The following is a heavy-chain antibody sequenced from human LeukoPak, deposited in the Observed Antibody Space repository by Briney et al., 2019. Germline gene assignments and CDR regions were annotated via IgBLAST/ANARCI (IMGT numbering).Heavy chain of an antibody. V-gene: IGHV4-38-2*02. Sequence: SETLSLTCTVSAYSISSGFYWGWIRQPPGKGLEWIGNIYHTGSTYYNPSLKSRVTISVDTSKNQFSLKLSSVIDADTAVYYYARVPLWAISFSIEVYYFDHWGQGTLVTVSS. CDR1: AYSISSGFY. D-gene: IGHD2-21*01. J-gene: IGHJ4*02. CDR2: IYHTGST. CDR3: ARVPLWAISFSIEVYYFDH.